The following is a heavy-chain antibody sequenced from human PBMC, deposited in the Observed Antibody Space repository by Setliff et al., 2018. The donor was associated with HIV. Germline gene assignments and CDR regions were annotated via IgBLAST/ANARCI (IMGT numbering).Heavy chain of an antibody. CDR3: AKEIQIRGPYGWFDP. V-gene: IGHV4-59*08. J-gene: IGHJ5*02. Sequence: SETLSLTCTVSGGSISSHYWSWIRQPPGKGLEWIGYIYYSGNTDYNPSLKSRVTISVDTSKNQFSLKLNSVTAADTAVYYCAKEIQIRGPYGWFDPWGQGTLVTVSS. CDR1: GGSISSHY. D-gene: IGHD3-10*01. CDR2: IYYSGNT.